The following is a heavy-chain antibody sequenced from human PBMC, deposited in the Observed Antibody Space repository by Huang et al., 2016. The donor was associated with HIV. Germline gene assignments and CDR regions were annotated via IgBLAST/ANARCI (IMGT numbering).Heavy chain of an antibody. CDR2: CNPKVGGT. Sequence: QVQLVQSGAEVKNPGASVRVSCKASGYTFTDSNIHWVRQAPGQGLVGKGWCNPKVGGTIYAQRFQGRITMTRDTTISTVHMDLRRIQSDDTAVYFCARDWSFGSSTSPADWGQGTLVTVSS. V-gene: IGHV1-2*02. D-gene: IGHD6-6*01. J-gene: IGHJ4*02. CDR3: ARDWSFGSSTSPAD. CDR1: GYTFTDSN.